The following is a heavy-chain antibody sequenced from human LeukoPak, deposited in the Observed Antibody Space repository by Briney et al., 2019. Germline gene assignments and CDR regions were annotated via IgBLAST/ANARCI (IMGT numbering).Heavy chain of an antibody. Sequence: PGGSLRLSCAASGFTFSNYAMRWVRQAPGKGLEWVSGISGSGDSTYYADSVKGRFTISRDNSKNTLYLQMNSLRAEDTAVYYCAKDLFEVATNFDYWGQGTLVTVSS. CDR1: GFTFSNYA. CDR3: AKDLFEVATNFDY. J-gene: IGHJ4*02. CDR2: ISGSGDST. D-gene: IGHD5-24*01. V-gene: IGHV3-23*01.